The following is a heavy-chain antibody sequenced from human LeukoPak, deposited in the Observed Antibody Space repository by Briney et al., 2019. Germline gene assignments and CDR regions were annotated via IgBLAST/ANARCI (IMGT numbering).Heavy chain of an antibody. CDR1: GFTFSTYG. CDR2: IWSDGSNK. V-gene: IGHV3-33*01. CDR3: ARGREVPAATPGDY. D-gene: IGHD2-2*01. Sequence: QPGGSLRLSCAASGFTFSTYGMHWVRQAPGKGLEWVALIWSDGSNKYYADSVKGRFTISRDNSKNTLYLQMNSLRAEDTAVYYCARGREVPAATPGDYWGQGTLVTVSS. J-gene: IGHJ4*02.